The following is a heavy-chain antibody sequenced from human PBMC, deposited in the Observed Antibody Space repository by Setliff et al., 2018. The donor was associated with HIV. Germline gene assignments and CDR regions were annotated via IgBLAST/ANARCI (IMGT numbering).Heavy chain of an antibody. V-gene: IGHV4-34*01. CDR3: AGGPGTTSIDY. J-gene: IGHJ4*02. D-gene: IGHD1-26*01. CDR1: GGSFSGYY. Sequence: PSETLSLTCAVYGGSFSGYYWSWIRQPPGKGLEWIGEINHSGSTNYNMSLWSRVTISLDASRNQFSLKLISVTAADTAVYYCAGGPGTTSIDYWAQGTLVTVSS. CDR2: INHSGST.